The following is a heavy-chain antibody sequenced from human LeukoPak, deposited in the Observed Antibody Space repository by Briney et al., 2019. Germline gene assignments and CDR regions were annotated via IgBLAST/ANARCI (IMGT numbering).Heavy chain of an antibody. D-gene: IGHD3-9*01. CDR3: ARVRVLTGYYSPLPDGMDV. V-gene: IGHV3-48*03. CDR2: ISSSGSTT. Sequence: GGSLRLSCAASGFTFSSYEMNWVRQAPGKGLEWVSYISSSGSTTYYADSVKGRFTISRENAKNSLYPQMNSLRAEDTAVYYCARVRVLTGYYSPLPDGMDVWGQGTTVTVSS. J-gene: IGHJ6*02. CDR1: GFTFSSYE.